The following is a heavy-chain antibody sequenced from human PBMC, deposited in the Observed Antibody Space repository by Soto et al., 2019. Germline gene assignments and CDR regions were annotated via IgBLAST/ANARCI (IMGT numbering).Heavy chain of an antibody. CDR2: ISGSGHST. V-gene: IGHV3-23*01. CDR1: GFSFSNYA. J-gene: IGHJ6*02. CDR3: AKDRDQYYYYYGMDV. Sequence: GGSLRLSCAASGFSFSNYAMSWVRQAPGKGLEWVSTISGSGHSTYYADSVRGRSTFSRDNSKNTLYLQMNSLRAEDTAVYYCAKDRDQYYYYYGMDVWGQGTAVTVSS.